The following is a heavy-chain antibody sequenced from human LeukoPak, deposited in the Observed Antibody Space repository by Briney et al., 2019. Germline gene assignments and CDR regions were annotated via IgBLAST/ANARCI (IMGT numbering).Heavy chain of an antibody. CDR1: GYTFTSYA. CDR3: ARDLIVPAASDY. D-gene: IGHD2-2*01. V-gene: IGHV1-3*01. J-gene: IGHJ4*02. Sequence: VASVKVSCKASGYTFTSYAMHWVRQAPGQRLEWMGWINAGNGNTKYSQKFQGRVTITRDTSASTAYMELSSLRSEDTAVYYCARDLIVPAASDYWGQGTLVTVSS. CDR2: INAGNGNT.